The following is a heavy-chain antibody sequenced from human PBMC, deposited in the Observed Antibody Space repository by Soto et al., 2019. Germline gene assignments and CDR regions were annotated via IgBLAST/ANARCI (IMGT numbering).Heavy chain of an antibody. CDR3: TKDTGTNYYYYFGMDV. V-gene: IGHV3-15*05. CDR2: IKSKTDGGTT. CDR1: GFTFSNAW. J-gene: IGHJ6*02. D-gene: IGHD4-17*01. Sequence: EVQLVESGGGLVKPGGSLRLSCAASGFTFSNAWMSWVRQAPGKGLEWVGRIKSKTDGGTTDYAGPVKGRFTISREDSKNTLYLKMNSLKTEDTAVYYCTKDTGTNYYYYFGMDVGGQGTTVTVSS.